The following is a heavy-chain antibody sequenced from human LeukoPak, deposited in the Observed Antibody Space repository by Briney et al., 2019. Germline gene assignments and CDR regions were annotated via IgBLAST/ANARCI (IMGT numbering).Heavy chain of an antibody. CDR3: ARVSPYDYGDYDHAFDI. CDR2: INPSGGRT. D-gene: IGHD4-17*01. V-gene: IGHV1-46*01. CDR1: GYTFTSYY. Sequence: GASVKVSCKASGYTFTSYYMHWVRQAPGQGLESMGIINPSGGRTSYAQKFQGRVTMTRDTSTKTVYMELSSLRSEDTAVYCCARVSPYDYGDYDHAFDIWGQGTMVTVSS. J-gene: IGHJ3*02.